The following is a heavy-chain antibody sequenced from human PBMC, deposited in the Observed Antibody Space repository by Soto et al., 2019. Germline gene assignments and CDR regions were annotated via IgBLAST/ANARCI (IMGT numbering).Heavy chain of an antibody. Sequence: QVQLVESGGGVVQPGRSLRLSCAASGFTFSSYGMHWVRQAPGKGLEWVAVIWYDGSNKYYADSVKGRFTISRDNSKNTLYLQMNSLRAEDTAVYYCVRGGVVPAAMSYFQHWGQGTLVTVSS. J-gene: IGHJ1*01. D-gene: IGHD2-2*01. CDR3: VRGGVVPAAMSYFQH. V-gene: IGHV3-33*01. CDR2: IWYDGSNK. CDR1: GFTFSSYG.